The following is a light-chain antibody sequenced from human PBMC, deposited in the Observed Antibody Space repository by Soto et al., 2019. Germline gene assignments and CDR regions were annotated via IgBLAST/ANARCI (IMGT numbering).Light chain of an antibody. CDR2: AAS. J-gene: IGKJ2*01. Sequence: DIQMTQSPSSLSASVRDTVTITCRASQSISVHLKWYQQKPGEVPKLLIYAASNLHSGVPSRFSRSGSETDFALTLSSLQPEDSATYYCQQSYITPYTFGQGTRLEIK. CDR1: QSISVH. V-gene: IGKV1-39*01. CDR3: QQSYITPYT.